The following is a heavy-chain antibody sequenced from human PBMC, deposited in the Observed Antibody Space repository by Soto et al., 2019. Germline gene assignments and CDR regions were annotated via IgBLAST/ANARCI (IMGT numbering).Heavy chain of an antibody. CDR2: IYYSGGT. J-gene: IGHJ5*02. CDR1: VGSISSSSYY. CDR3: ARHALIGYCSGDSCYKNWFDP. V-gene: IGHV4-39*01. D-gene: IGHD2-15*01. Sequence: QLQLQESGPGLVKPSETLSLTCTVSVGSISSSSYYWGWIRQPPGKVLEWIGSIYYSGGTYYNPSHKRQGNKSEHTSMNQSSLKLSSVTDADTAVYYCARHALIGYCSGDSCYKNWFDPWGQGTLVTVSS.